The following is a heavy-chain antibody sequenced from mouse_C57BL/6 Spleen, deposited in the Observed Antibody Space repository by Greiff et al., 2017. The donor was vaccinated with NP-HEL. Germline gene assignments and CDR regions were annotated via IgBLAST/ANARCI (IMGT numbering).Heavy chain of an antibody. V-gene: IGHV1-82*01. Sequence: QVQLQQSGPELVKPGASVKISCKASGYAFSSSWMNWVKQRPGKGLEWIGRIYPGDGDTNYNGKFKGKATLTADKSSSTAYMQLSSLTSEDSAVYFCARTRDYDVYYAMDYWGQGTSVTVSS. CDR3: ARTRDYDVYYAMDY. J-gene: IGHJ4*01. CDR1: GYAFSSSW. CDR2: IYPGDGDT. D-gene: IGHD2-4*01.